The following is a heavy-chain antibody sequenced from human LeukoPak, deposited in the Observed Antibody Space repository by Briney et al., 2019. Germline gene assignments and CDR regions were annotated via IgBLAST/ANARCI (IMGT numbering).Heavy chain of an antibody. CDR2: IIPIFCIA. D-gene: IGHD3-22*01. J-gene: IGHJ5*02. CDR1: GGTFSSYA. CDR3: ARDQDYDSSGPSWFDP. Sequence: GASVKVSCKASGGTFSSYAFSWVGQAPGQGLEWMGRIIPIFCIANYAQKFQGRVTIAADKSTSTAYMELSSLRSEDTAVYYCARDQDYDSSGPSWFDPWGQGTLVTVSS. V-gene: IGHV1-69*04.